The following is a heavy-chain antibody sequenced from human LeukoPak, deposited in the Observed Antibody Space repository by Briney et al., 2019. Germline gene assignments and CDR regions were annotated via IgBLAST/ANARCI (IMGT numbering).Heavy chain of an antibody. CDR3: ARAYSSWYWFDP. D-gene: IGHD6-13*01. Sequence: ASVKVSCKASGYTFTSYDINWVRQATGQGLEWMGWMNPNSGNTGYAQKFQGRVTMTRNTSISTAYMELSSLRSEDTAVYYCARAYSSWYWFDPWGQGTLVTVSS. J-gene: IGHJ5*02. CDR1: GYTFTSYD. V-gene: IGHV1-8*01. CDR2: MNPNSGNT.